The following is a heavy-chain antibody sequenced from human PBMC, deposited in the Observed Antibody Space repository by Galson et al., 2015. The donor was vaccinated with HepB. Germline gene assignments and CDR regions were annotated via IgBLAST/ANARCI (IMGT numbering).Heavy chain of an antibody. CDR3: ARDGLSDGAGH. CDR1: GLTFRNYW. D-gene: IGHD3-16*02. Sequence: SLRLSCAVSGLTFRNYWMGWVRQAPGKGLEWVANINQDGSDKYYGDSVKGRFTISRDNARDSVYLQVNSLRAEDTAVYYCARDGLSDGAGHWGRGTLVTVSS. V-gene: IGHV3-7*03. CDR2: INQDGSDK. J-gene: IGHJ4*02.